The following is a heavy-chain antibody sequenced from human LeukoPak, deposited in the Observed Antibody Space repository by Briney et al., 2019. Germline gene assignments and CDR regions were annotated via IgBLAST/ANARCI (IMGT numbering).Heavy chain of an antibody. CDR1: GFNFDEYP. V-gene: IGHV3-43*02. CDR2: INGNGGST. D-gene: IGHD3-10*01. CDR3: AKFYGSGTYYNKYFDF. J-gene: IGHJ4*02. Sequence: GGSLRLSCAASGFNFDEYPMHWVRQAPGKGLEWVAAINGNGGSTDYADSVKGRCTISRDNNKNSLFLQMNSLRTEDTALYYCAKFYGSGTYYNKYFDFWGQGTLVTVSS.